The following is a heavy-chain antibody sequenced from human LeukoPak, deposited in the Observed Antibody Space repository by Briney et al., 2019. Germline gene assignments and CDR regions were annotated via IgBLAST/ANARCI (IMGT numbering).Heavy chain of an antibody. CDR2: IYSGGST. CDR1: GFTVSSNY. J-gene: IGHJ6*03. Sequence: GGSLRLSCAASGFTVSSNYMSWVRQAPGKGLEWVSVIYSGGSTYYADSVKGRFTISRDNSKNTLYLQMNSLRAEDTAVYYCARGGGGYDSYCYYYMDVWGKGTTVTVSS. D-gene: IGHD5-12*01. CDR3: ARGGGGYDSYCYYYMDV. V-gene: IGHV3-66*02.